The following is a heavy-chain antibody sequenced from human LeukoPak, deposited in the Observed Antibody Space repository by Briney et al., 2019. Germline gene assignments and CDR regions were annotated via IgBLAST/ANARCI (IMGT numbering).Heavy chain of an antibody. Sequence: GGSPRLSCAAPGFTFSSYSMNWVRQAPGKGLEWVPYISSSSSTIYYADSVKGRFTISRDNAKNSLYLQMNSLRAEDTAVYYCARDNYDFWSGYFPTASYYYMDVWGKGTTVTVSS. J-gene: IGHJ6*03. V-gene: IGHV3-48*01. D-gene: IGHD3-3*01. CDR1: GFTFSSYS. CDR3: ARDNYDFWSGYFPTASYYYMDV. CDR2: ISSSSSTI.